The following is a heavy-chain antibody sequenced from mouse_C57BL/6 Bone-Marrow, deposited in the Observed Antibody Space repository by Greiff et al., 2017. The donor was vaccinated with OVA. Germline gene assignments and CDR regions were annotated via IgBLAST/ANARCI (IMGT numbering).Heavy chain of an antibody. CDR3: ARRGYGSSYWYVDV. J-gene: IGHJ1*03. V-gene: IGHV5-12*01. CDR2: ISNGGGST. Sequence: EVMLVESGGGLVQPGGSLKLSCAASGFTFSDYYMYWVRQTPEKRLEWVAYISNGGGSTYYPDTVKGRFTISRDNAKNTLYLQMSRLKSEDTAMYYCARRGYGSSYWYVDVWGTGTTVTVSS. CDR1: GFTFSDYY. D-gene: IGHD1-1*01.